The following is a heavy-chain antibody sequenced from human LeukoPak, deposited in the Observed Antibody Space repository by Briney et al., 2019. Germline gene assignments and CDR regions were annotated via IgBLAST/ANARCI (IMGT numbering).Heavy chain of an antibody. CDR1: GFTFSGSA. CDR2: IRSKANSYAT. CDR3: AKGDYSSTTCYPAGDWFDS. J-gene: IGHJ5*01. D-gene: IGHD2-2*01. Sequence: GGSLRLSCAASGFTFSGSAMHWVRQASGKGLEWVGRIRSKANSYATAYAASVKGRFTISRDDSKNTAYLQMNNLRPEDTAVYYCAKGDYSSTTCYPAGDWFDSWGQGTLVTVSS. V-gene: IGHV3-73*01.